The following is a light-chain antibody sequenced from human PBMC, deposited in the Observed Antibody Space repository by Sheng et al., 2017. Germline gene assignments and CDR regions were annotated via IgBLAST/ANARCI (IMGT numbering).Light chain of an antibody. CDR3: QQRSNWPQYT. CDR1: QSLSNS. J-gene: IGKJ2*01. CDR2: SAS. V-gene: IGKV3-11*01. Sequence: EIVLTQSPATLSLSPGARATLSCRASQSLSNSLAWYQQKGGQAPTLLIHSASTRAAGVSGRFSGSGSGTEFTLTISSLQSEDFAVYYCQQRSNWPQYTFGQGTKLEI.